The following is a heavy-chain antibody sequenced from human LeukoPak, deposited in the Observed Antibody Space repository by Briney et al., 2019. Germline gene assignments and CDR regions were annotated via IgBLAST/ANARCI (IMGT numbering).Heavy chain of an antibody. CDR2: ISGSGGST. D-gene: IGHD6-19*01. CDR3: AKETSSGWESLYYFDY. V-gene: IGHV3-23*01. Sequence: GGSLRLSCAASGFTFSGYAMSWVRQAPGKGLEWVSAISGSGGSTYYADSVKGRFTISRDNSKNTLYLQMNSLRAEDTAVYYCAKETSSGWESLYYFDYWGQGTLVTVSS. J-gene: IGHJ4*02. CDR1: GFTFSGYA.